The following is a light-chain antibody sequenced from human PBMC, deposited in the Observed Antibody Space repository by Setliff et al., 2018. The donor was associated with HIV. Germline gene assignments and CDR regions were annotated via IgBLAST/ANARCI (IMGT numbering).Light chain of an antibody. Sequence: QSVLTQPPSASGTPGQRVTISCSGRNSNVGNNYVYWYQYPPGMAPKVLIYRNDPRPSGVPDRFSGSKSCTSASLAISGLRSEDEADYYCATWDDGLSGVIFGGGTKVTVL. CDR3: ATWDDGLSGVI. J-gene: IGLJ2*01. V-gene: IGLV1-47*01. CDR1: NSNVGNNY. CDR2: RND.